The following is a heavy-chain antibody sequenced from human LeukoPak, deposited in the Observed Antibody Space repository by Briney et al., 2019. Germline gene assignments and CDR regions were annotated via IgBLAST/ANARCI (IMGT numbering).Heavy chain of an antibody. CDR3: ARDHKGIAAAGTG. D-gene: IGHD6-13*01. Sequence: PSETLSLTCTVSGGSISSYYWSWIRQPPGKGLEWIGYIYYSGSTNYNPSLKSRVTISVDRSKNQFSLKLSSVTAADTAVYYCARDHKGIAAAGTGWGQGTLVTVSS. V-gene: IGHV4-59*12. J-gene: IGHJ4*02. CDR2: IYYSGST. CDR1: GGSISSYY.